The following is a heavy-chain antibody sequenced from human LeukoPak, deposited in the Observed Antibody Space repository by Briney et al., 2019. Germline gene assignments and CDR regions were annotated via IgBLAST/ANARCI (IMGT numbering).Heavy chain of an antibody. D-gene: IGHD5-18*01. CDR1: GYTFTGYY. V-gene: IGHV1-2*02. Sequence: ASVKVSCKASGYTFTGYYMHWVRQAPGQGLEWMGWINPNSGGTNYAQKLQGRVTMTRDTSISTAYMELSRLRSDDTAVYYCARPAIRYSYFFDPWGQGTLVTVSS. J-gene: IGHJ5*02. CDR2: INPNSGGT. CDR3: ARPAIRYSYFFDP.